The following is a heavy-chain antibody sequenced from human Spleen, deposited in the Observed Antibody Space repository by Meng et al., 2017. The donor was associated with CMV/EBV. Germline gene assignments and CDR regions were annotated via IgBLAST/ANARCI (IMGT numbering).Heavy chain of an antibody. Sequence: GESLKISCGASGFTFSSYAMQWVRQAPGKGLEWVAIISYKDGTNKYYADSVKGRFTVSRDKSNNMFNLQMSSLRGDDTAVYYCARDKEEVDDYGIDVWGQGTTVTVSS. CDR3: ARDKEEVDDYGIDV. V-gene: IGHV3-30-3*01. CDR2: ISYKDGTNK. J-gene: IGHJ6*02. D-gene: IGHD3-3*01. CDR1: GFTFSSYA.